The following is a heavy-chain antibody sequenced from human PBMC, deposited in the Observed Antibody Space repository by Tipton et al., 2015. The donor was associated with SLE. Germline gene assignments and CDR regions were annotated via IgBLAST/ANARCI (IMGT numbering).Heavy chain of an antibody. V-gene: IGHV4-59*06. CDR3: ARGRSDTRDFQH. Sequence: LRLSCTVSGGSISSYYWSWIRQPPGKGLEWIGYIYYSGSTYYNPSLKSRVTISVDTSKNQFSLKLSSVTAADTAVYYCARGRSDTRDFQHWGQGTLVTVSS. CDR1: GGSISSYY. J-gene: IGHJ1*01. CDR2: IYYSGST. D-gene: IGHD2-21*02.